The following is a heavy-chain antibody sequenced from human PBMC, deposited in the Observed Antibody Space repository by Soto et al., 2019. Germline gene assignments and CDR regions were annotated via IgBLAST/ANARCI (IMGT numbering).Heavy chain of an antibody. V-gene: IGHV1-69*13. D-gene: IGHD1-26*01. CDR2: IIPIFGTA. CDR1: GGTFSRYA. CDR3: ARAIVGPTTTGWLDP. J-gene: IGHJ5*02. Sequence: SVKVSCKASGGTFSRYAISWVRQAPGQGLEWVGGIIPIFGTANYAQKFQGRVTITADESTSTAYMELSSLRFEDTAVYYCARAIVGPTTTGWLDPWGQGTLVTVSS.